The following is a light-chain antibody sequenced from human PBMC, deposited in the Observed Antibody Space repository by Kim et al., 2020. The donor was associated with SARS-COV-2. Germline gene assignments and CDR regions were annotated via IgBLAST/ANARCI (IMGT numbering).Light chain of an antibody. V-gene: IGKV1-39*01. Sequence: DIQMTQSPSSLSASVGDRVTITCRSSQSIGGFLNWYQQKPGKAPKLLIYGASNLQSGVPSRFSGSRSGTDFTLTINSLQREDFAIYYCQQSYSTSWAFGQGTKVDIK. CDR1: QSIGGF. CDR3: QQSYSTSWA. CDR2: GAS. J-gene: IGKJ1*01.